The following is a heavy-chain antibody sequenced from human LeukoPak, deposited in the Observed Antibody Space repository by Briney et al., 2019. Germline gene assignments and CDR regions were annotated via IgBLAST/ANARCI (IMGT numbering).Heavy chain of an antibody. V-gene: IGHV3-21*01. Sequence: GSLRLSCAASGFSFNMYAMNWVRQAPGEGLEWVSSISTGSNYINYADSVKGRFTISRDNAKNSLYLQMNSLRAEDTAVYYCARGYGSGSRDFFDYWGQGILVTVSS. J-gene: IGHJ4*02. D-gene: IGHD3-10*01. CDR2: ISTGSNYI. CDR3: ARGYGSGSRDFFDY. CDR1: GFSFNMYA.